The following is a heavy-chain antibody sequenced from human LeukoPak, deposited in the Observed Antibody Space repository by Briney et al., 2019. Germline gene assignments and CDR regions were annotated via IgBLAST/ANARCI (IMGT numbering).Heavy chain of an antibody. D-gene: IGHD2-21*02. CDR2: INAGNGNT. J-gene: IGHJ4*02. Sequence: ASVKVSCKASGYTFTSYAMHWVRQAPGQRLEWMGWINAGNGNTKYSQKFQGRVTITRDTSASTAYMGLSSLRSEDTAVYYCAREETALGFDYWGQGTLVTVSS. V-gene: IGHV1-3*01. CDR1: GYTFTSYA. CDR3: AREETALGFDY.